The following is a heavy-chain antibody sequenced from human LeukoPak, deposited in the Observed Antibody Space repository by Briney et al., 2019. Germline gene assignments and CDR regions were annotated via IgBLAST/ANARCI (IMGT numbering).Heavy chain of an antibody. J-gene: IGHJ4*02. CDR2: INHSGST. CDR1: GGSFSGYY. CDR3: ARGQVWFDY. Sequence: SETLSLTCAVYGGSFSGYYWSWIRQPPGKGLEWIGEINHSGSTNYNPSLKSRVTISVDTSKNQFSLKLSSVTAADTAVYCCARGQVWFDYWGQGTLVTVSS. V-gene: IGHV4-34*01.